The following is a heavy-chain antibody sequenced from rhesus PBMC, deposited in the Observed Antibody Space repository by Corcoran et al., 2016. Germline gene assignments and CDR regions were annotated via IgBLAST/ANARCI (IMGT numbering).Heavy chain of an antibody. J-gene: IGHJ4*01. D-gene: IGHD4-29*01. CDR3: ARDRTTVGYFDY. Sequence: QVQLQESGPGVVKPSETLSLTCAVSGYSISSGYDWSWIRQPPRKGLEWIGYIYGSSGSTNYNPSLNNRVTISKDPSKNQFSLKLSSMTAADTAVYYCARDRTTVGYFDYWGQGVLVTVSS. CDR1: GYSISSGYD. CDR2: IYGSSGST. V-gene: IGHV4-76*01.